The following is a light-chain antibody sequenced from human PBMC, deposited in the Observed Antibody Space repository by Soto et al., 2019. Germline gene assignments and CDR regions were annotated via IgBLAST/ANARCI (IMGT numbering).Light chain of an antibody. J-gene: IGLJ2*01. Sequence: QSVLPQPPSVSGAPGQRVTISCTGSSSNIGAGYDVHWYQQLPGTAPQLLIDGNSKRPSGVADRFSGAKSGTSSSLAITGLQADDEADYYCQSYDSSLSVVFGGGTKLTVL. V-gene: IGLV1-40*01. CDR2: GNS. CDR1: SSNIGAGYD. CDR3: QSYDSSLSVV.